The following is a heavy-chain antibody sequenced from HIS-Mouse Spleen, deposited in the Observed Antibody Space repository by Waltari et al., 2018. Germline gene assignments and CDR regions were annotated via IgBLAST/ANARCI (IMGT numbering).Heavy chain of an antibody. CDR3: ARGYSSSSDSYFDY. V-gene: IGHV4-34*04. J-gene: IGHJ4*02. CDR1: GGSFSGYY. CDR2: INHSGST. D-gene: IGHD6-6*01. Sequence: QVQLQQWGAGLLKPSETLSLTCAVYGGSFSGYYWSWIRQPPGKGLEWIGEINHSGSTNNNPSLKSRGTRSVDTSKNQFSLKLSSVTAADTAVYYCARGYSSSSDSYFDYWGQGTLVTVSS.